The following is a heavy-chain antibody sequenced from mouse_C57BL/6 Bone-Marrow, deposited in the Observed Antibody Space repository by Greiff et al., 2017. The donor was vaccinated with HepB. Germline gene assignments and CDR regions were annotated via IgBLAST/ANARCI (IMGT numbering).Heavy chain of an antibody. J-gene: IGHJ4*01. D-gene: IGHD2-1*01. CDR1: GYTFTSYW. Sequence: LQQSGAELVKPGASVKLSCKASGYTFTSYWMHWVKQRPGQGLEWIGMIHPHSGSTNYNEKFKSKATLTVDKSSSTAYMQLSSLTSEDSAVYYCASNYDYAMDYWGQGTSVTVSS. V-gene: IGHV1-64*01. CDR3: ASNYDYAMDY. CDR2: IHPHSGST.